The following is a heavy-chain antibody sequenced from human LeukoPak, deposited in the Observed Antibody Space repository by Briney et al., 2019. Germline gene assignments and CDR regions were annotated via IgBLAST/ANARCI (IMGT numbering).Heavy chain of an antibody. CDR3: ARNFNHFDY. CDR2: ISYDGRNK. Sequence: PGGSLRLSCAASGFTFSSYAMHWVRQAPGKGLEWVAVISYDGRNKYYTDSVKGRFPNSRDNSKNTLYLQMNSLRAEDTAVYYCARNFNHFDYWGQGPLVTVSS. J-gene: IGHJ4*02. D-gene: IGHD1-14*01. V-gene: IGHV3-30*04. CDR1: GFTFSSYA.